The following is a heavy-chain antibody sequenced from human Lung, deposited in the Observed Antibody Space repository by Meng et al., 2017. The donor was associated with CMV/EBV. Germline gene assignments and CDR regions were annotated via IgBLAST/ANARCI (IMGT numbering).Heavy chain of an antibody. Sequence: QLPVPAAGPALVQPREPLPRPCADSGDSITNRNWWAWVRQPPGKGLGWIGEIPHRGSSAYNPSLKSRVSMSIDKSKNQFSLKLTSVTAADTAVYHCLRRSGGSVWGQGTLVTVSS. J-gene: IGHJ1*01. V-gene: IGHV4-4*03. CDR1: GDSITNRNW. D-gene: IGHD3-10*01. CDR3: LRRSGGSV. CDR2: IPHRGSS.